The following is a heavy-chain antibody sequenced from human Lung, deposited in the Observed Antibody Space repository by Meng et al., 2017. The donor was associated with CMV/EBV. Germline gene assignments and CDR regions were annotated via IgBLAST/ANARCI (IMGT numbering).Heavy chain of an antibody. CDR3: VRGGGGWLQLDY. V-gene: IGHV3-30-3*01. J-gene: IGHJ4*02. D-gene: IGHD5-24*01. CDR1: GFTFSSFA. Sequence: SLRLSCXASGFTFSSFAMHWVRQAPGKGLEWVAAIIYDGTNKYYRESVKGRFTISRDNSKNTVFLQMNSLRGEDTAVYYCVRGGGGWLQLDYWGQGTLVTVSS. CDR2: IIYDGTNK.